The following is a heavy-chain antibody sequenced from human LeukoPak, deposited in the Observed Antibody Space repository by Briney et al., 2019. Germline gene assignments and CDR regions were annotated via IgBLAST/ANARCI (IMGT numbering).Heavy chain of an antibody. CDR2: IIPIFGTA. CDR1: GGTFSSYA. V-gene: IGHV1-69*05. D-gene: IGHD3-3*01. CDR3: ARVAQPLVYYDFWSGSPLGWFDP. Sequence: SVKVSCKASGGTFSSYAISWVRQAPGQGLEWMGGIIPIFGTANYAQKFQGRVTITTDESTSTAYMELSSLRSEDTAVYYCARVAQPLVYYDFWSGSPLGWFDPWGQGTLVTVSS. J-gene: IGHJ5*02.